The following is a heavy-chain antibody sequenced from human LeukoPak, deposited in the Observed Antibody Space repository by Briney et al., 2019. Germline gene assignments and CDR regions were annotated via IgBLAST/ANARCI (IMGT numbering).Heavy chain of an antibody. V-gene: IGHV4-59*01. D-gene: IGHD5-12*01. CDR2: IYYSGST. J-gene: IGHJ4*02. Sequence: SETLSLTCTVSGGSIRSYYWSWIRQPPGKGLEWIGYIYYSGSTNYNPSLKSRVTISVDTSKNQFSLKLSSVTAADTAVYYCARGYSGYVPFDYWGQGTPVTVSS. CDR1: GGSIRSYY. CDR3: ARGYSGYVPFDY.